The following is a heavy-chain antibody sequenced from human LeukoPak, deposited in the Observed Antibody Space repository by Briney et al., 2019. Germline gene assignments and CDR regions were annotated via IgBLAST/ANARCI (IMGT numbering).Heavy chain of an antibody. J-gene: IGHJ5*02. Sequence: PSETLSLTCTVSGGSISSYYWSWIRQPPGKGLEWIGYIYYSGSTNYNPSLKSRVTISVDTSKNQFSLKLSSVTAADTAVYYCARASPTYYYDSSGYYDWFDPWGQGTLVTVSS. CDR2: IYYSGST. CDR3: ARASPTYYYDSSGYYDWFDP. D-gene: IGHD3-22*01. CDR1: GGSISSYY. V-gene: IGHV4-59*12.